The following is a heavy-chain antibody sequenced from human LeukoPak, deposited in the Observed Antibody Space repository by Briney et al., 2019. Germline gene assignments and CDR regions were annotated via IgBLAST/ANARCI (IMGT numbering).Heavy chain of an antibody. CDR1: GGSISSGGYY. CDR2: IYYSGST. V-gene: IGHV4-61*08. CDR3: ARSSYGSGSYYRLLDY. Sequence: SETLSLTCTVSGGSISSGGYYWGWIRQPPGKGLEWIGYIYYSGSTNYNPSLKSRVTISVDTSKNQFSLKLSSVTAADTAVYYCARSSYGSGSYYRLLDYWGQGTLVTVSS. J-gene: IGHJ4*02. D-gene: IGHD3-10*01.